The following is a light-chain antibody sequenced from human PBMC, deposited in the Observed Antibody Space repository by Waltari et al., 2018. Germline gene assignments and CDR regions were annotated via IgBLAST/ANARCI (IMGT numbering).Light chain of an antibody. J-gene: IGLJ3*02. CDR2: DIN. Sequence: QSALTQPRSVSGSPGQSVTISCTGTSSDVGGYNYVSWYQQHPDKAPKLIIYDINKRPSGVPDRVSGSKSGNTASLTISGLQAEEEADYYCCSYVGSNIYWVFGGGTKLTVL. CDR1: SSDVGGYNY. V-gene: IGLV2-11*01. CDR3: CSYVGSNIYWV.